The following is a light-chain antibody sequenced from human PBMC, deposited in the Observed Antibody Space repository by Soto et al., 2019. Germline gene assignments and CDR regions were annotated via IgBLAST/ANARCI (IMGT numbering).Light chain of an antibody. CDR2: GAS. V-gene: IGKV3-15*01. CDR1: QSVSSN. CDR3: QQYTDWNRK. J-gene: IGKJ1*01. Sequence: EIVMPQSPATLSVSPGERATLSCRASQSVSSNLAWYQQKPGQAPRLLIYGASTRATGIPARFSGSGSGTEFTLTISSLQSEDFAVYYCQQYTDWNRKCGQGTKVDIK.